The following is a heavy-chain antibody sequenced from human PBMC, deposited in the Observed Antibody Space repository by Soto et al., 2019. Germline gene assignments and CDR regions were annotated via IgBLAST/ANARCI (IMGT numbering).Heavy chain of an antibody. CDR2: ISYDGSNK. CDR3: AKDLLEFRRESNYYYYGMDV. Sequence: GSLRLSCAASGFTFSSYGMHWVRQAPGKGLEWVAVISYDGSNKYYADSVKGRFTISRDNSKNTLYLQMNSLRAEDTAVYYCAKDLLEFRRESNYYYYGMDVWGQGTTVTVS. CDR1: GFTFSSYG. J-gene: IGHJ6*02. D-gene: IGHD1-1*01. V-gene: IGHV3-30*18.